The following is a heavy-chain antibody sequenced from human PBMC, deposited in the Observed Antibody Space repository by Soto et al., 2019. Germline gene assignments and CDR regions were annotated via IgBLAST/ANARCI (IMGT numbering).Heavy chain of an antibody. V-gene: IGHV3-23*01. CDR2: ISGSGGST. J-gene: IGHJ4*02. CDR1: GFTFSSYA. Sequence: GGSLRLSCAASGFTFSSYAMSWVRQAPGKGLEWVSAISGSGGSTYYADSVKGRFTISRDNSKNTLYLQMNSLRAEDTAVYYCAKDSIVVVTGEVDYWGQGTLVTVSS. D-gene: IGHD2-2*01. CDR3: AKDSIVVVTGEVDY.